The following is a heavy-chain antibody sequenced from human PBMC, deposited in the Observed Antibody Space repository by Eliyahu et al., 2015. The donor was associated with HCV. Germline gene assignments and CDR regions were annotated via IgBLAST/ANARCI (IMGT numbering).Heavy chain of an antibody. CDR1: GYTFTSYY. CDR2: INPSGGST. CDR3: ASPRLTGTGYNFYYGMDV. Sequence: QVQLVQSGAEVKKPGASVKVSCKASGYTFTSYYMHWVRQAPGQGLEWMGIINPSGGSTTYAQKFQGRVTMTRDTSTSTVYMDLSSLRSEDTAVYYCASPRLTGTGYNFYYGMDVWGQGTTVTVSS. D-gene: IGHD1/OR15-1a*01. V-gene: IGHV1-46*01. J-gene: IGHJ6*02.